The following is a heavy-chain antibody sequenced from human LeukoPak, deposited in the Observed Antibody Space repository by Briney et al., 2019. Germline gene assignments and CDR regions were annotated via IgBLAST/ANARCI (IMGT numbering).Heavy chain of an antibody. J-gene: IGHJ4*02. Sequence: PSETLSLTCAVSGGSITSSNWWSWVRQPPGKGLEWIGEIYYTGNTNYNPSLKSRVTISVDKSNNQFSLNLSSVTAADTAVYYCARVITMVRGAPYYFDYWGQGTLVTVSS. CDR3: ARVITMVRGAPYYFDY. V-gene: IGHV4-4*02. D-gene: IGHD3-10*01. CDR2: IYYTGNT. CDR1: GGSITSSNW.